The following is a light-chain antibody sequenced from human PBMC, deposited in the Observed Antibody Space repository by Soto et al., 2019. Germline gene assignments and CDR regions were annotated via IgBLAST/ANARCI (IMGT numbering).Light chain of an antibody. CDR2: AAS. CDR1: QSISNY. CDR3: QQSYSTPRT. J-gene: IGKJ1*01. V-gene: IGKV1-39*01. Sequence: DLQMTQSPSSLSASVGDRVTITCRASQSISNYLNWYQQKPGKAPKLLMFAASSLQSRVPSRFSGGGSGTDFTLTISSLQPEDFATYYCQQSYSTPRTFGQGTKVEIK.